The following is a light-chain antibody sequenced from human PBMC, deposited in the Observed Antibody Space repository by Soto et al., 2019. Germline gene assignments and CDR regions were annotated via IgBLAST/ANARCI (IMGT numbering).Light chain of an antibody. CDR3: QQSYSTTWT. CDR2: AAS. J-gene: IGKJ1*01. Sequence: DIQMTHSPSSLSASIRDIVTGSGRASQGISNYLAWYQQKPGKVPKLLIYAASTLQSGVPSRFSGSGSGTDFTLTISSLQPEDVATYYCQQSYSTTWTFGQGTKVDI. V-gene: IGKV1-27*01. CDR1: QGISNY.